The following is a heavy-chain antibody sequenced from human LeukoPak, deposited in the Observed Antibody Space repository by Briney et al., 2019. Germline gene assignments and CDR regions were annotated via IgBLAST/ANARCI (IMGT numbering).Heavy chain of an antibody. Sequence: SGPALVKPTQTLTLTCTFSGFSLSTPDLCVSWIRQPPGKALEWLALIYWDGDKRYSPSLESSLTITKDTSKNQVVLTMTNMDPVDTATYYCAHRRRSSGSGNWFDPWGQGTLVTVSS. CDR3: AHRRRSSGSGNWFDP. D-gene: IGHD3-10*01. CDR2: IYWDGDK. V-gene: IGHV2-5*08. J-gene: IGHJ5*02. CDR1: GFSLSTPDLC.